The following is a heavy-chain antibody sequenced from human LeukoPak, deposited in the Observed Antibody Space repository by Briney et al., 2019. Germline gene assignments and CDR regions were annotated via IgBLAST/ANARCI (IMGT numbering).Heavy chain of an antibody. CDR3: ARGLRGSPGFDY. Sequence: PGGSLRLSCAASGFTFSSYAMSWVRQAPGKGLEWVSAISGSGGSTYYADSVKGRFTISRDNSKNTLYLQMNSLRAEDTAVYYCARGLRGSPGFDYWGQGSQVTVSS. V-gene: IGHV3-23*01. CDR2: ISGSGGST. D-gene: IGHD5-12*01. J-gene: IGHJ4*02. CDR1: GFTFSSYA.